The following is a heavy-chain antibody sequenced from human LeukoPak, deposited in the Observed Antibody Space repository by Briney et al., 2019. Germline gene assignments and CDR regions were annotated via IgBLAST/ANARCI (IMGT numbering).Heavy chain of an antibody. CDR3: ARGGSNVDY. D-gene: IGHD1-14*01. CDR2: IHYSGST. V-gene: IGHV4-59*12. CDR1: GGSISSYY. J-gene: IGHJ4*02. Sequence: SETLSLTCTVSGGSISSYYWSWLRQPPGKGLEWIVYIHYSGSTKYNPSLKSRVTISVDTSKNQFSLKLSSVTAADTAVYYCARGGSNVDYWGQGTLVTVSS.